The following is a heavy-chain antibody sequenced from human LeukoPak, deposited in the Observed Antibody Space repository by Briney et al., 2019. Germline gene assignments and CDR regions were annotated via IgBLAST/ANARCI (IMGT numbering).Heavy chain of an antibody. J-gene: IGHJ2*01. Sequence: SETLSLTCAVYGGSFSGYYWSWIRQPPGKGLEWIGEINHSGSTNYNPSLKSRVTISVDTSKNQFSLKLSSVTAADTAVYYCARGSRIVVVTAIGGWYFDLWGRGTLVTVSS. D-gene: IGHD2-21*02. CDR2: INHSGST. CDR1: GGSFSGYY. V-gene: IGHV4-34*01. CDR3: ARGSRIVVVTAIGGWYFDL.